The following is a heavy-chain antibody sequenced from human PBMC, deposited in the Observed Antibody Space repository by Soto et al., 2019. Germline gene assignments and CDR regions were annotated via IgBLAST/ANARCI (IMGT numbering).Heavy chain of an antibody. J-gene: IGHJ4*02. D-gene: IGHD6-19*01. CDR2: ITSSGSEV. Sequence: PLRLSCDASGLTLIGSPMAFLRGSPCKWLEFVSSITSSGSEVCHAASVKGRCAMSRDNTKSMLYLQMNSLRAEDTAVYYCAEEGYYSGWYWDSWGQGARVTVSS. CDR1: GLTLIGSP. CDR3: AEEGYYSGWYWDS. V-gene: IGHV3-23*01.